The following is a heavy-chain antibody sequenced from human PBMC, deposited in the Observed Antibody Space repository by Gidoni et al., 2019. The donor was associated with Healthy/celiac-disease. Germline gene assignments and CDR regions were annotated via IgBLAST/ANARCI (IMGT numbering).Heavy chain of an antibody. D-gene: IGHD4-17*01. J-gene: IGHJ6*02. CDR1: GFTFDAYA. Sequence: EVQLVESGGVVVQPGGSLRLSCAASGFTFDAYAMHWVRHAPGKGLEWVSLISWDGGSTYYADSVKGRFTISRDNSKNSLYLQMNSLRAEDTALYYCAKDIRDYGDYYYYGMDVWGQGTTVTVSS. CDR2: ISWDGGST. V-gene: IGHV3-43D*03. CDR3: AKDIRDYGDYYYYGMDV.